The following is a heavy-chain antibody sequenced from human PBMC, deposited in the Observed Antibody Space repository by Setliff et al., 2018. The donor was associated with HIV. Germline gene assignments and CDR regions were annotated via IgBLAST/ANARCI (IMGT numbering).Heavy chain of an antibody. J-gene: IGHJ5*02. CDR1: GFTFSGDW. D-gene: IGHD4-17*01. CDR2: ISYDGSNK. V-gene: IGHV3-30*07. Sequence: PGGSLRLSCAASGFTFSGDWMHWVRQAPGKGLEWVAVISYDGSNKYYADSVKGRFTISRDNSKNTLYLQMNSLRAEDTAVYYCAKADRGYGRNWFDPWGQGTLVTVSS. CDR3: AKADRGYGRNWFDP.